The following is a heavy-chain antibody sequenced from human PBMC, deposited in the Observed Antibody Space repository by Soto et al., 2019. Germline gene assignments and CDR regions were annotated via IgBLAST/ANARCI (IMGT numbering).Heavy chain of an antibody. CDR3: ARGIGYCSSTSCYRHYYYYMDV. CDR1: GHTFTSYD. Sequence: ASVKVSCKASGHTFTSYDINWVRQATGQGLEWMGWMNPNSGNTGYAQKFQGRVTMTRNTSISTAYMELSSLRSEDTAVYYCARGIGYCSSTSCYRHYYYYMDVWGKGTTVTVSS. CDR2: MNPNSGNT. V-gene: IGHV1-8*01. J-gene: IGHJ6*03. D-gene: IGHD2-2*01.